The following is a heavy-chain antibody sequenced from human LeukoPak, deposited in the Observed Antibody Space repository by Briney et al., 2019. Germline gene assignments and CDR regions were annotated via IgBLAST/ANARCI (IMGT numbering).Heavy chain of an antibody. CDR3: ARDEWAGTVAY. CDR1: GFTFSSYS. D-gene: IGHD6-19*01. Sequence: GGSLRLSCAASGFTFSSYSMNWVRQAPGKGLEWVSSISSSSSYIYYADSVKGRFTISRDNAKNSLFLQMDSLRAEDTAVYYCARDEWAGTVAYWGQGTLVTVSS. CDR2: ISSSSSYI. V-gene: IGHV3-21*01. J-gene: IGHJ4*02.